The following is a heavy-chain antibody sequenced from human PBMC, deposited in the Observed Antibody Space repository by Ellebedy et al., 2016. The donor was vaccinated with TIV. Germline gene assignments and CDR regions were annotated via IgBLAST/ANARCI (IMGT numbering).Heavy chain of an antibody. CDR2: IYYSGSA. J-gene: IGHJ5*02. CDR3: ARDPALPRGRFDT. V-gene: IGHV4-39*07. CDR1: GGSISTSDYY. Sequence: MPSETLSLTCTVSGGSISTSDYYWNWIRQPPGKGLEWIGSIYYSGSAYYNPSLKSRVTVSVDTSKNQFSLNLNSVTAADTAVYYCARDPALPRGRFDTWGQGTLVTVSS.